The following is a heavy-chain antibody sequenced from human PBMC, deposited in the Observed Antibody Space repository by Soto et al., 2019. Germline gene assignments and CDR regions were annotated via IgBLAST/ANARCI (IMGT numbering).Heavy chain of an antibody. J-gene: IGHJ5*02. CDR2: VYYSGSA. CDR3: ASGSQLYPSLFDP. Sequence: SETLSLICTVSGGSISSFYWSWIRQPPGKGLEWIGYVYYSGSANYNPSLMSRVSISLDPSKKQFSLQLTSVTAADTAVYYCASGSQLYPSLFDPWGQGTLVTVSS. V-gene: IGHV4-59*01. D-gene: IGHD1-26*01. CDR1: GGSISSFY.